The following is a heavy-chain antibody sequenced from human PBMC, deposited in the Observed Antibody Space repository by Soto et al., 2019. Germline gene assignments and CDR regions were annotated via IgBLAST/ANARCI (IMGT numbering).Heavy chain of an antibody. J-gene: IGHJ4*02. CDR2: INHSGST. D-gene: IGHD5-12*01. V-gene: IGHV4-34*01. CDR1: GGSFSGYY. CDR3: ARVGVDIVATIDYFDY. Sequence: PSETLSLTCAVYGGSFSGYYWSWIRQPPGKGLEWIGEINHSGSTNYNPSLKSRVTISVDTSKNQFSLKLSSVTAADTAVYYCARVGVDIVATIDYFDYWGQGTLVTVSS.